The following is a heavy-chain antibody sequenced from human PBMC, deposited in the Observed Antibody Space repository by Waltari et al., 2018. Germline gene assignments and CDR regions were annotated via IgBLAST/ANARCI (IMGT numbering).Heavy chain of an antibody. CDR2: ISGSGGST. V-gene: IGHV3-23*01. CDR3: AKDRSPLLAAAGPFDY. Sequence: EVQLLESGGGLVQPGGSLRLSCAVSGFTFRRYALSWVRQAPGKGLEWVSAISGSGGSTYYADSVKGRFTISRDNSKNTLYLQMNSLRAEDTAVYYCAKDRSPLLAAAGPFDYWGQGTLVTVSS. D-gene: IGHD6-13*01. CDR1: GFTFRRYA. J-gene: IGHJ4*02.